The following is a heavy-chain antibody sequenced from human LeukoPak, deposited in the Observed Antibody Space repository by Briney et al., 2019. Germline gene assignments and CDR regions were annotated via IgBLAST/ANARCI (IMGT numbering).Heavy chain of an antibody. D-gene: IGHD3-3*01. V-gene: IGHV3-9*01. CDR2: ISWNSGSI. J-gene: IGHJ4*02. CDR1: GFTFDDYA. Sequence: GGSLRLSCAASGFTFDDYAMHWVRQAPGKGLEWVSGISWNSGSIGYADSVKGRFTISRDNAKNSLYLQMNSLRAEDTALYYCAKDGSGNYGPPDYWGQGTLVTVSS. CDR3: AKDGSGNYGPPDY.